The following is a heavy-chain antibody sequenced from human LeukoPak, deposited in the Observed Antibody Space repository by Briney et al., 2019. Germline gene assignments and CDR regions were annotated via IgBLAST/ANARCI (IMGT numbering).Heavy chain of an antibody. V-gene: IGHV3-23*01. CDR3: AKVATYYHDSSGYLDY. CDR2: ISGSGGST. Sequence: GGSLRLSCAASGFTFSSYAMSWVRPAPGKGLEWVSAISGSGGSTYYADSVKGRFTISRDNSKNTLYLQMNSLRAEDTAVYYCAKVATYYHDSSGYLDYWGQGTLVTVSS. CDR1: GFTFSSYA. J-gene: IGHJ4*02. D-gene: IGHD3-22*01.